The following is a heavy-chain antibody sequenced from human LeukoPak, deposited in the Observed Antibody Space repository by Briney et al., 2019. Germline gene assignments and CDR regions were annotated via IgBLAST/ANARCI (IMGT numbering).Heavy chain of an antibody. Sequence: SETLSLTCAVYGGSFSGYYWSWIRQPPGKGLEWIGEINHSGSTNYNLSLKSRVTISVDTSKNQFSLKLSSVTAADTAVYYCARGPRYFDWLFYYFDYWGQGTLVTVSS. J-gene: IGHJ4*02. V-gene: IGHV4-34*01. CDR3: ARGPRYFDWLFYYFDY. D-gene: IGHD3-9*01. CDR2: INHSGST. CDR1: GGSFSGYY.